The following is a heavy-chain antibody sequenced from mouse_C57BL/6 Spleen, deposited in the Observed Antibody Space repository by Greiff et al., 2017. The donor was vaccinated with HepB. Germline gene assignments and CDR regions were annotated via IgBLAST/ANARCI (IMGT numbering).Heavy chain of an antibody. CDR3: AREGPVTTVVATPY. CDR2: IHPNSGST. D-gene: IGHD1-1*01. V-gene: IGHV1-64*01. Sequence: QVQLKEPGAELVKPGASVKLSCKASGYTFTSYWMHWVKQRPGQGLEWIGMIHPNSGSTNYNEKFKSKATLTVDKSSSTAYMQLSSLTSEDSAVYYCAREGPVTTVVATPYWGQGTTLTVSS. J-gene: IGHJ2*01. CDR1: GYTFTSYW.